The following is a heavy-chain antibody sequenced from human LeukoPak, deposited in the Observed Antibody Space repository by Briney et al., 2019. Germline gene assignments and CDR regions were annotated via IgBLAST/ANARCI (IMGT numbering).Heavy chain of an antibody. Sequence: SQTLSLTCTVSGGSISSGSYYWSWIRQPAGKGLEWIGRIYTSGGTNHNPSLKSRVTISVDTSKNQSSLKLSSVTAADTAVYYCAREAPPPYYYGSGSYLFDYWGQGTLVTVSS. CDR1: GGSISSGSYY. D-gene: IGHD3-10*01. J-gene: IGHJ4*02. CDR3: AREAPPPYYYGSGSYLFDY. V-gene: IGHV4-61*02. CDR2: IYTSGGT.